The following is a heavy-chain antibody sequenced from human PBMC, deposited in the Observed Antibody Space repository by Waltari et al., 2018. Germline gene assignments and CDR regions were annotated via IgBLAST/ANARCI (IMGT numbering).Heavy chain of an antibody. CDR3: ARDDYGDYSGRFFQH. V-gene: IGHV4-30-4*08. D-gene: IGHD4-17*01. CDR1: GDSITSGDDY. CDR2: FYYTGST. Sequence: QVQLQESGPGLVKPSQTLSLSCTVSGDSITSGDDYWSWIRQPPGKGLEWIGNFYYTGSTYYNPSLESRVSISVDTSNKQFSLKLRSVTAADTAIYFCARDDYGDYSGRFFQHWGQGALVTVSS. J-gene: IGHJ1*01.